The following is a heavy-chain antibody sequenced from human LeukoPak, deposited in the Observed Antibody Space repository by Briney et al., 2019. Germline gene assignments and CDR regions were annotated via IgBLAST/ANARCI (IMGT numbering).Heavy chain of an antibody. D-gene: IGHD3-22*01. Sequence: GGSLRLSCAASGFTFSSYAMSWVRQAPGKGLEWVSYISSSGSTIYYADSVKGRFTISRDNAKNSLYLQMNSLRAEDTAVYYCARDATYYYDSSGYYFDYWGQGTLVTVSS. CDR1: GFTFSSYA. V-gene: IGHV3-48*03. CDR3: ARDATYYYDSSGYYFDY. CDR2: ISSSGSTI. J-gene: IGHJ4*02.